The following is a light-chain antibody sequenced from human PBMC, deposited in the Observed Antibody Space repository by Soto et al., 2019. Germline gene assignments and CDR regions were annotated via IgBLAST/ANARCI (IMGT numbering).Light chain of an antibody. Sequence: ETVLTQTPGTSSLSQGERAILSCTCFQSVSSSYLAWYQQKPGQAPRLLIYGASTRATGIPARFSGSGSGTEFTLTISSLQSEDFAVYYCQQYNNWPPGTFGQGTKVDI. J-gene: IGKJ1*01. CDR1: QSVSSSY. V-gene: IGKV3-15*01. CDR2: GAS. CDR3: QQYNNWPPGT.